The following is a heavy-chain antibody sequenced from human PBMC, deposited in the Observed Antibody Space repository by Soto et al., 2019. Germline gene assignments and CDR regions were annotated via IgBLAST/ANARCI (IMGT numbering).Heavy chain of an antibody. CDR1: GGSFSGYT. CDR2: INHSGSA. Sequence: SETLSLTCDVYGGSFSGYTWTWIRQTPGKGLQWIGQINHSGSANYNPSLKSRVTITVHTSNSQFSLELSSVTAADTAVYYCARGSSCYGGRTEYYYGMDVWGQGTTVTVSS. V-gene: IGHV4-34*01. CDR3: ARGSSCYGGRTEYYYGMDV. J-gene: IGHJ6*02. D-gene: IGHD2-2*01.